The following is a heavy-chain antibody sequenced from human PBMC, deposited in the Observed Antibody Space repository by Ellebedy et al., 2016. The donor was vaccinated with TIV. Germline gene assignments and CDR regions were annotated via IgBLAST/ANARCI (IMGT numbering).Heavy chain of an antibody. CDR1: GFTFSSYD. CDR3: ARDTSQGSSMIGDAFDI. V-gene: IGHV3-13*04. J-gene: IGHJ3*02. D-gene: IGHD3-10*02. Sequence: GGSLRLXCAASGFTFSSYDMHWVRQATGKGLEWVSAIGTAGDTYYPGSVKGRFTISRENAKNSLYLQMNSLRAEDTAVYYCARDTSQGSSMIGDAFDIWGQGTMVTVSS. CDR2: IGTAGDT.